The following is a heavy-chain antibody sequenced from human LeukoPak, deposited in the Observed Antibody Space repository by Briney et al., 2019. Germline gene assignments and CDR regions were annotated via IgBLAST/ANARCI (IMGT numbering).Heavy chain of an antibody. J-gene: IGHJ4*02. CDR3: ERDHIAAAGYFDY. Sequence: SQTLSLTSAFSGDSVSSNSASWNWIRQSPSRGLEWLGRTYYRSKWYNDYAVSVKSRITINPDTSKNQFSLQLNSVTPEDTAVYYCERDHIAAAGYFDYWGQGTLVTVSS. D-gene: IGHD6-13*01. CDR2: TYYRSKWYN. CDR1: GDSVSSNSAS. V-gene: IGHV6-1*01.